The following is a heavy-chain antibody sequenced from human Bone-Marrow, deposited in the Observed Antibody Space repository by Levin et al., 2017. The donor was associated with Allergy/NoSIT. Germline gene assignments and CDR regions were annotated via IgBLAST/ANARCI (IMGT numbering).Heavy chain of an antibody. J-gene: IGHJ2*01. V-gene: IGHV3-23*01. CDR3: ANSYGDYDVGVYWYFDL. Sequence: GGSLRLSCAASGFTFSSYAMSWVRQAPGKGLEWVSAISGSGGSTYYADSVKGRFTISRDNSKNTLYLQMNSLRAEDTDVYYCANSYGDYDVGVYWYFDLWGRGTLVTVSS. D-gene: IGHD4-17*01. CDR1: GFTFSSYA. CDR2: ISGSGGST.